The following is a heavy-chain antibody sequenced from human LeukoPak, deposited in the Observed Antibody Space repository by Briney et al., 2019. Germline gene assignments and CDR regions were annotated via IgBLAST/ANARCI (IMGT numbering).Heavy chain of an antibody. CDR2: IKQDGSEN. D-gene: IGHD2-21*01. Sequence: GGSLRLSCAASGFTFSSYWMSWVRQAPGRGLEWVANIKQDGSENYYVDSVKGRFTISRDNAKNSLYLQMNSLRAEDTAVYYCARDDSRAYYFDYWGQGTLVTVSS. V-gene: IGHV3-7*01. J-gene: IGHJ4*02. CDR3: ARDDSRAYYFDY. CDR1: GFTFSSYW.